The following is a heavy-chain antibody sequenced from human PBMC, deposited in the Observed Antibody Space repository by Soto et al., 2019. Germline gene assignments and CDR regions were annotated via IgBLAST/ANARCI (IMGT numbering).Heavy chain of an antibody. CDR2: ISAYNGNT. CDR1: GYTFTSYG. CDR3: SRDIYKYCSGGSCYSRLAFDI. Sequence: QVQLVQSGAEVKKPGASVKVSCKVSGYTFTSYGISWVRQAPGQGLEWMGWISAYNGNTNYAQKLQGRVTMTTDTSTSTAYMELRSLRSDDTAVYYCSRDIYKYCSGGSCYSRLAFDIWGQGTMVTVSS. D-gene: IGHD2-15*01. J-gene: IGHJ3*02. V-gene: IGHV1-18*01.